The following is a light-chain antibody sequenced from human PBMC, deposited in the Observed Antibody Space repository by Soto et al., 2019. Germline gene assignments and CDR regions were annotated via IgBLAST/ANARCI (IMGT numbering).Light chain of an antibody. Sequence: IVLSQSPGTLSLSTGERVTLSCRASQSVTSSYLAWYQQRPGQAPRLLIDGASTRATGIPDRFSGGGSGTDFTLAISRLEPEDFAVYYCQQYGSSPITFGQRTRPEI. CDR1: QSVTSSY. J-gene: IGKJ5*01. CDR2: GAS. CDR3: QQYGSSPIT. V-gene: IGKV3-20*01.